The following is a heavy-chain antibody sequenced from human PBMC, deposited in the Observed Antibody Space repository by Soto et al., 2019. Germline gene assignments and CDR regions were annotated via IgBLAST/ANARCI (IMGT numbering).Heavy chain of an antibody. CDR1: GFTFSSYW. CDR2: INSDGSST. CDR3: ARGGSLNWYFDL. J-gene: IGHJ2*01. D-gene: IGHD1-26*01. Sequence: EVQLVESGGGLVQPGGSLRLSCAASGFTFSSYWMHWVRQAPGKGLVWVSRINSDGSSTSYADSVKGRFTISRDNAKNTLDLQMNSLSAEDTAVYYCARGGSLNWYFDLWGRGTLVTVSS. V-gene: IGHV3-74*01.